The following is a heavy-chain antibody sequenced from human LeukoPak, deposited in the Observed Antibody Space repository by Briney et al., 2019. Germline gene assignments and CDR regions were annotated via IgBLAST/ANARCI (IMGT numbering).Heavy chain of an antibody. CDR3: AKDMGRYGSRGDHFDY. J-gene: IGHJ4*02. D-gene: IGHD2-2*01. Sequence: GGSLRLSCAASGFTFDDFAMHWVRQAPGKGLEWVSLISWDGGSTYYVDSVKGRFTISRDNSKNSLYLQMNSLRAEDTALYYCAKDMGRYGSRGDHFDYWGQGTLVTVSS. V-gene: IGHV3-43D*03. CDR1: GFTFDDFA. CDR2: ISWDGGST.